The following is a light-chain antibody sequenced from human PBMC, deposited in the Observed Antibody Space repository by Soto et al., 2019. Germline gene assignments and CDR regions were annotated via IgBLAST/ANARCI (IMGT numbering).Light chain of an antibody. CDR1: QRISRE. V-gene: IGKV3-15*01. CDR2: GAS. J-gene: IGKJ2*01. Sequence: EIVMTQSPATLSVSPGEKATLSCRASQRISRELAWYQQKPGQPPRLLIYGASTRATGVPARFTGSGSGSDLTLAISGLQSADFAVYYCQRGHNWPLTFGKGTRLEI. CDR3: QRGHNWPLT.